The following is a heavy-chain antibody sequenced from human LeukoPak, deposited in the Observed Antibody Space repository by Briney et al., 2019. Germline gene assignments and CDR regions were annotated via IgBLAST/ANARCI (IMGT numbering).Heavy chain of an antibody. CDR1: GFTFSGSA. J-gene: IGHJ5*02. CDR2: FDPDHGET. CDR3: VYGVTTATSHWLDP. Sequence: GGSLRLSCAASGFTFSGSAMHWVRQAPGKGLEWMGGFDPDHGETIYAQKFQGRVTMTEDTSTDTGYMELSSLRSEDTAVYYCVYGVTTATSHWLDPWGQGTLVTVSS. V-gene: IGHV1-24*01. D-gene: IGHD4-11*01.